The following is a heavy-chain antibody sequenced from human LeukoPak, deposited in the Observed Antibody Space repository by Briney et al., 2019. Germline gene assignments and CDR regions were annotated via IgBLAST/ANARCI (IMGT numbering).Heavy chain of an antibody. V-gene: IGHV3-74*01. J-gene: IGHJ4*02. Sequence: GGSLRLSCAASGFSLSSYWMHWVRQAPGKGLVWVSRINSDGSTTNYADSVRGRFTISRDNAKNTLYLQMNSLRAEDTAVYYCARRQYRSSWYYFDYWGQGTLVTVSS. CDR3: ARRQYRSSWYYFDY. CDR2: INSDGSTT. CDR1: GFSLSSYW. D-gene: IGHD6-13*01.